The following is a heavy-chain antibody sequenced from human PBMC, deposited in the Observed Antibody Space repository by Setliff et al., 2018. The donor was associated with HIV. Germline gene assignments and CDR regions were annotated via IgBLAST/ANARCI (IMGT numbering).Heavy chain of an antibody. D-gene: IGHD6-19*01. Sequence: SETLSLTCSVSGGSINTSSYYWAWVRQPPGNELEWIGSIYHDGTTHYRSSLRSRAAISIDTSKSQISLKVRSVTASDTAVYFCAGHPVTSGWLSLNWFDPWGQGILVTV. CDR3: AGHPVTSGWLSLNWFDP. CDR1: GGSINTSSYY. J-gene: IGHJ5*01. CDR2: IYHDGTT. V-gene: IGHV4-39*07.